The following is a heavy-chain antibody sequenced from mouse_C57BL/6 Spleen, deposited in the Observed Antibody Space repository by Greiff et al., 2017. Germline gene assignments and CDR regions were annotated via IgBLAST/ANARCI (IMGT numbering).Heavy chain of an antibody. Sequence: QVQLQQPGAELVKPGASVKLSCKASGYTFTSYWMHWVKQRPGQGLEWIGMIHPNSGSTNYNEKFKSKATLSVDKSSSTAYMQLSSLISEDSAVYYCARWHGTSMSGALRYFDVWGTGTTVTVSS. V-gene: IGHV1-64*01. CDR2: IHPNSGST. J-gene: IGHJ1*03. CDR3: ARWHGTSMSGALRYFDV. CDR1: GYTFTSYW. D-gene: IGHD1-1*01.